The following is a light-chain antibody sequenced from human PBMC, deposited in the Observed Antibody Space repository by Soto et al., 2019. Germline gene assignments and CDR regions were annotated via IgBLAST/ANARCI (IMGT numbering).Light chain of an antibody. CDR1: QSVSQY. CDR3: EVSDNLHT. V-gene: IGKV3-11*01. Sequence: IGIRLYPFTXSLTTQQRAPRPCRTSQSVSQYLAWYKQITGKXPXXXIYDAYKRATGIAARFSGGGYGTDSTLRRKRLENEDCAVYFCEVSDNLHTVGEGTKV. J-gene: IGKJ2*01. CDR2: DAY.